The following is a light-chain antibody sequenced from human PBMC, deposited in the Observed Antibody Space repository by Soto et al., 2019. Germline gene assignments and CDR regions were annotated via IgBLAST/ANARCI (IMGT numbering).Light chain of an antibody. J-gene: IGKJ5*01. Sequence: DIVMTQSPDSLAVSLGERATINCKSSQSFLDSSNNKNYLAWYQQKPGQPPKLLIYWASTRESGVPDRFSGSGSGTDFTLTISSLQAEDVAVYYCQQYYSTPITFGQGTRLEI. CDR3: QQYYSTPIT. V-gene: IGKV4-1*01. CDR2: WAS. CDR1: QSFLDSSNNKNY.